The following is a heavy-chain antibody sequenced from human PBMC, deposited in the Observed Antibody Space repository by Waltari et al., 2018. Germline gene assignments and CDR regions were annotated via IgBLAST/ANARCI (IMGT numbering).Heavy chain of an antibody. J-gene: IGHJ4*02. Sequence: QWQLKESGQGLVKSSGSLSHTCAVSGDSIRGNYWWSWVRQSPEKGLEWIGQVYHSGKTHYKPSLQSRVTISVDKPKNQFSLNLNSVTAADTAVYYCAGDRAIGLFFDYWGRGTLVTVSS. CDR2: VYHSGKT. CDR3: AGDRAIGLFFDY. D-gene: IGHD2-2*01. CDR1: GDSIRGNYW. V-gene: IGHV4-4*02.